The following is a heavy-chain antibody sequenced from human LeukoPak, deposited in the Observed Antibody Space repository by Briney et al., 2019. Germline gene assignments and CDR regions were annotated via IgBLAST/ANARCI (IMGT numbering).Heavy chain of an antibody. CDR2: ISYDGSNK. CDR1: GFTFSSYA. Sequence: PGRSLRLSRAASGFTFSSYAMHWVRQAPGKGLEWVAVISYDGSNKYYADSVKGRFTISRDNSKNTLYLQMNSLRAEDTAVYYCARGYSSGYYNSPVDYWGQGTLVTVSS. D-gene: IGHD3-22*01. J-gene: IGHJ4*02. CDR3: ARGYSSGYYNSPVDY. V-gene: IGHV3-30*04.